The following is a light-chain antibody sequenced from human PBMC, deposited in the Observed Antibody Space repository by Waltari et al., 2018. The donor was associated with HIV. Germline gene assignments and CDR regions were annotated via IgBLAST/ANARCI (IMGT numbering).Light chain of an antibody. J-gene: IGKJ1*01. CDR3: QQTYSPPWT. Sequence: DIQMTQTPSSLSASVGDRVAITCRASRNIRRFLNWDQQQPGEAPNLLIYAASTLQSGVPSRFSGSGSGADFTLTITTLLPEDFATYYCQQTYSPPWTFGQGTMV. CDR2: AAS. V-gene: IGKV1-39*01. CDR1: RNIRRF.